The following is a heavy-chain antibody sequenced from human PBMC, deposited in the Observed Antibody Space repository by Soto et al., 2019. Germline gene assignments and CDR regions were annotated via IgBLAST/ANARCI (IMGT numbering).Heavy chain of an antibody. D-gene: IGHD6-13*01. J-gene: IGHJ4*02. CDR2: IIPLTETP. V-gene: IGHV1-69*01. CDR1: GGTFSNYA. CDR3: AIGNRISWTCDF. Sequence: QVQVVQSGAEVKKPGSSVKVSCKASGGTFSNYAISWVRQAPGHGLEWVGGIIPLTETPVYAQTVQGRLTITADEITCAAYMEMSSLRSGDTAVYYCAIGNRISWTCDFWGQGTLVTVSS.